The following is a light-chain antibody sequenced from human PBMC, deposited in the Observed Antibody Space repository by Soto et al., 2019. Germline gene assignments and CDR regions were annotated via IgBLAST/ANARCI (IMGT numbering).Light chain of an antibody. CDR3: QQYNDWPRT. Sequence: EIVLTQSTATLSLSPGERATLSFRASHSVSSNLAWYQQKPGQAPRLLIYGVSTRATDIPARFSGSGSGTEFTLTISGLQSEDFAVYSCQQYNDWPRTFGQGTKVDIK. J-gene: IGKJ1*01. CDR2: GVS. V-gene: IGKV3-15*01. CDR1: HSVSSN.